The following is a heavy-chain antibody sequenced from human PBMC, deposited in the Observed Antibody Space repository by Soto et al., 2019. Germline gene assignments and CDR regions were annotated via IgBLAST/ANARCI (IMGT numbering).Heavy chain of an antibody. J-gene: IGHJ3*02. CDR1: GFTFSSYS. CDR2: ISYDGSNK. V-gene: IGHV3-30-3*01. Sequence: GSLGIACAASGFTFSSYSMHWARQAPGKGLEWVAVISYDGSNKYYADSVKGRFTISRDNSKNTLYLQMNSLRAEDTAVYYCAKATGDYDHHDAFDIWGQGTMVTVSS. CDR3: AKATGDYDHHDAFDI. D-gene: IGHD4-17*01.